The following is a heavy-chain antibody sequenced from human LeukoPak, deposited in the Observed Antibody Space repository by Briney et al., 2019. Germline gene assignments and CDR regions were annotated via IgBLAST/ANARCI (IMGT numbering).Heavy chain of an antibody. CDR3: AREGYSRSSVVY. CDR2: INLDGSEK. V-gene: IGHV3-7*01. CDR1: GFIFSNFW. J-gene: IGHJ4*02. Sequence: TGGSLRLSCAASGFIFSNFWMSWVRQSPGKGLEWVANINLDGSEKTYVDSVKGRFIISRDNAKNSLYLQMNSLRAEDTAVYYCAREGYSRSSVVYWGQGTLVTVSS. D-gene: IGHD6-6*01.